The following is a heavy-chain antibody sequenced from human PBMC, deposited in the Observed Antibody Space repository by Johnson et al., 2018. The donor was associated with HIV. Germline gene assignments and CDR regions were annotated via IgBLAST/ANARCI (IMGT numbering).Heavy chain of an antibody. CDR1: GFTFSNFG. J-gene: IGHJ3*02. CDR3: AKDQWSSSWYGAFDI. CDR2: IWYDGSNR. V-gene: IGHV3-33*06. D-gene: IGHD6-13*01. Sequence: QVQLVESGGGVVQPGRSLRLSCAASGFTFSNFGMHWVRQAPGKGLEWVAVIWYDGSNRYYADSVKGRFTISRDNSRNTLYLQINSLRVEDTAVYYCAKDQWSSSWYGAFDIWGQGTMVTVSS.